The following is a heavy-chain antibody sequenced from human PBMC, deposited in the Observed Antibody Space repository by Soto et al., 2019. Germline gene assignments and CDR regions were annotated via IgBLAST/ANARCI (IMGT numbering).Heavy chain of an antibody. CDR1: GFTSSNYG. CDR3: AKDVDIAATISYGMDV. J-gene: IGHJ6*02. CDR2: ISYDGSNK. Sequence: QVQLVESGGGVVQPGRSLRLSCAASGFTSSNYGMHWVRQTPGKGLEWVAVISYDGSNKYYADSVKGRFTISRDNSKNTLYLKMNSLRAEDTAVYYCAKDVDIAATISYGMDVCGQGTTVTVSS. V-gene: IGHV3-30*18. D-gene: IGHD5-12*01.